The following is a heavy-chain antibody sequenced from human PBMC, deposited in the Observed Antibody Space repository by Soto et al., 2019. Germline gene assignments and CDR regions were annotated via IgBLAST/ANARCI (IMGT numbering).Heavy chain of an antibody. CDR1: GFSLTTSGMG. Sequence: QITLKESGPTLVKPTQTLTLTCSFSGFSLTTSGMGVGWIRRPPGKALEWLALIYWDDDKRYSPSLRGRLAITKDTSRNQVVLTMTDMDPVDTATYHCAHSRKNLHVDRLAENWFDPWGQGTLVTVSS. D-gene: IGHD3-9*01. CDR2: IYWDDDK. J-gene: IGHJ5*02. CDR3: AHSRKNLHVDRLAENWFDP. V-gene: IGHV2-5*02.